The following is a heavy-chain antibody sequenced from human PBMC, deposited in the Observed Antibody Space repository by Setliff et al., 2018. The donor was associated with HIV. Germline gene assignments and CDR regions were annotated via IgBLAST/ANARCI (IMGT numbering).Heavy chain of an antibody. CDR3: ARSSSVASDY. J-gene: IGHJ4*02. Sequence: SETLSLTCTVSGDSISSDFYWGWIRQPPGKGLEWIGHIYYSGSTNYNPSLKSRVTLSVDTSKNQFSLKMNSVTAADTAVYYCARSSSVASDYWGPGTLVTVSS. V-gene: IGHV4-38-2*02. D-gene: IGHD6-19*01. CDR1: GDSISSDFY. CDR2: IYYSGST.